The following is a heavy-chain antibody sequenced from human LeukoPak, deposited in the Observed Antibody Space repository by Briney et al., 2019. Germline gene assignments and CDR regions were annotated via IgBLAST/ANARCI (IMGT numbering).Heavy chain of an antibody. J-gene: IGHJ5*02. CDR3: ARQGLVVPAAKGNWFDP. D-gene: IGHD2-2*01. CDR1: GGSISSSSYY. CDR2: IYYSGST. Sequence: SETLSLTSTVSGGSISSSSYYWGWIRQPPGKGLEWIGSIYYSGSTYYNPSLKSRVTISVDTSKNQFSLKLSSVTAADTAVYYCARQGLVVPAAKGNWFDPWGQGTLVTVSS. V-gene: IGHV4-39*01.